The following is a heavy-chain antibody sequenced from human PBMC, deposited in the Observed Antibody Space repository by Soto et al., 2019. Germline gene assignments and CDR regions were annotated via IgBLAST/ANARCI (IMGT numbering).Heavy chain of an antibody. CDR1: GFTFSSYW. CDR2: INSDGSTT. Sequence: GGSMTLSCAASGFTFSSYWMHWVRQAPGKGLVWVSRINSDGSTTSYADSVKGRFTISRDNAKNTLYLQMNSLRAEDTAVYYCTRVSIGYYGVFDYWGQGTLVTVSS. J-gene: IGHJ4*02. D-gene: IGHD1-26*01. V-gene: IGHV3-74*01. CDR3: TRVSIGYYGVFDY.